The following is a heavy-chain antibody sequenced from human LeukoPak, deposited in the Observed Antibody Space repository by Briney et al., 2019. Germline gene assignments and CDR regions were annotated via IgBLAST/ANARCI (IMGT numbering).Heavy chain of an antibody. V-gene: IGHV3-74*01. CDR1: GFTFSSYW. CDR2: VNNDGSST. CDR3: ASMVGVGVAFDY. D-gene: IGHD3-22*01. J-gene: IGHJ4*02. Sequence: GGSLRLSCAASGFTFSSYWMHWVRQAPGKGLVWVSRVNNDGSSTNYADFVKGRFTISRDSAKNTLYLQMNSLRAEDTAVYYCASMVGVGVAFDYWGQGTLVTVSS.